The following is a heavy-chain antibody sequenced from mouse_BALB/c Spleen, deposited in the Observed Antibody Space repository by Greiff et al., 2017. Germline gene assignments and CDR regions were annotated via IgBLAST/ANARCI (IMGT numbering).Heavy chain of an antibody. V-gene: IGHV1-5*01. Sequence: VQLQQSGTVLARPGASVKMSCKASGYSFTSYWMHWVNQRPGQGLEWIGAIYPGNSDTSYNQKFKGKAKLTAVTSASTAYMELSSLTNEDSAVYYCTGLNDGYNAMDYWGQGTSVTVSS. CDR2: IYPGNSDT. CDR1: GYSFTSYW. D-gene: IGHD2-3*01. CDR3: TGLNDGYNAMDY. J-gene: IGHJ4*01.